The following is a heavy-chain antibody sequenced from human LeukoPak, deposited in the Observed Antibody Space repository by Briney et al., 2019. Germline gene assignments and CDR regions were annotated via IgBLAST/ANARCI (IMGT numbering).Heavy chain of an antibody. CDR1: GGSISSYY. D-gene: IGHD6-6*01. J-gene: IGHJ4*02. CDR3: ARGVIAATKYYFDY. V-gene: IGHV3-7*04. CDR2: IKQDGSEK. Sequence: ETLSLTCTVSGGSISSYYWSWVRQAPGKGLEWVANIKQDGSEKYYVDSVKGRFTISRDNAKNSLYLQMNSLRAEDTAVYYCARGVIAATKYYFDYWGQGTLVTVSS.